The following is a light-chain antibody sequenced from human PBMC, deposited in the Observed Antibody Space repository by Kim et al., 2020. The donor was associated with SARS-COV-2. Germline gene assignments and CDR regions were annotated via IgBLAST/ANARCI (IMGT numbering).Light chain of an antibody. Sequence: DIQMTQSPSTLSASVGDRVTLTCRASQTINNFLAWYQQKPGKAPDLLVYRTSTLRDGVPSRFSGSGSGTEFTLTITSLQPDDFATYYCQQYKIVFISFGGGTKLEIK. CDR1: QTINNF. J-gene: IGKJ4*01. CDR3: QQYKIVFIS. V-gene: IGKV1-5*03. CDR2: RTS.